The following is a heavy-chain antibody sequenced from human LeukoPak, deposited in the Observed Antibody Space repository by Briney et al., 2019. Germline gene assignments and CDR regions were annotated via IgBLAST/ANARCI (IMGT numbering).Heavy chain of an antibody. V-gene: IGHV1-2*02. J-gene: IGHJ4*02. CDR2: INPHSGGT. CDR3: VREGNELLSKNFDY. Sequence: ASVKVSCKASGFTFTAYYIHWVRQAPGQGLEWMGYINPHSGGTSSPQKFQGRVTMTTDTSISAAYMELSSLISDDTAMYYCVREGNELLSKNFDYWGQGTLVTVST. CDR1: GFTFTAYY. D-gene: IGHD2-21*02.